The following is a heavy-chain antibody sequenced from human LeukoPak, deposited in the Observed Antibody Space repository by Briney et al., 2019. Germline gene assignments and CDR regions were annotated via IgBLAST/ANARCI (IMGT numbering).Heavy chain of an antibody. CDR3: ARWEMATKPLDY. Sequence: SETLSLTCAVYGGSFSGYYWSWIRQPPGKGLEWIGEINHSGSTNYNPSLKSRVTISVDTSKNQFSLKLSSVTAADTAVYYCARWEMATKPLDYWGQGTLVTVSS. J-gene: IGHJ4*02. CDR1: GGSFSGYY. D-gene: IGHD5-24*01. CDR2: INHSGST. V-gene: IGHV4-34*01.